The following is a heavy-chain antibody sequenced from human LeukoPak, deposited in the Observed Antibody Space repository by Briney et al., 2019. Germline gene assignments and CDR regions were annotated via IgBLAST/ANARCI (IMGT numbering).Heavy chain of an antibody. Sequence: GGTLRLSCAASGFTFSSYGMSWVRQAPGKGLEWVSAISGSGGSTYYADSVKGRFTISRDNSKNTLYLQMNSLRAEDTAVYYCARDADSSSWFFDYWGQGTLVTVSS. CDR2: ISGSGGST. V-gene: IGHV3-23*01. CDR3: ARDADSSSWFFDY. D-gene: IGHD6-13*01. CDR1: GFTFSSYG. J-gene: IGHJ4*02.